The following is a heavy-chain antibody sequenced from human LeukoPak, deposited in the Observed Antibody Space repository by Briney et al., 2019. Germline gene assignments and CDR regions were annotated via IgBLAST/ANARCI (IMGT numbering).Heavy chain of an antibody. CDR2: INANSGTT. CDR1: GFAFSFYA. D-gene: IGHD6-19*01. Sequence: QPGGSLRPSCAASGFAFSFYAMSWLRQPPGKGLEWVSTINANSGTTSYAASVRGRFTISRDNSKNTLYLQVNTLRADDTATYYCAKPVSGGLAVTADWFHPWGQGTLVVVSS. V-gene: IGHV3-23*01. CDR3: AKPVSGGLAVTADWFHP. J-gene: IGHJ5*01.